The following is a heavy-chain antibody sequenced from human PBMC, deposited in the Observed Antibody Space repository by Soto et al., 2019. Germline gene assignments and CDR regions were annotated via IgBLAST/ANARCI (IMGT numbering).Heavy chain of an antibody. V-gene: IGHV3-23*01. CDR3: AKRLGYSGSYGVDY. D-gene: IGHD1-26*01. J-gene: IGHJ4*02. CDR2: ISGSGGGT. CDR1: GFTFSSYA. Sequence: GGSLRLSCAASGFTFSSYAMSWVRQAPGKGLEWVSGISGSGGGTNYADSVKGRFTISXXXXXXTXYXQXXXLRAXDTAVYSCAKRLGYSGSYGVDYWGQGRRVTVSS.